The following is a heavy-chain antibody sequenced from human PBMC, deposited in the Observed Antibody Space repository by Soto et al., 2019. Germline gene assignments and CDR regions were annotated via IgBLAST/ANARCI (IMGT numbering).Heavy chain of an antibody. CDR2: TFYRSKWYF. D-gene: IGHD6-25*01. Sequence: SQTLSLTCAISGDSVSRNTSAWNWIRQSPSRGLEWLGKTFYRSKWYFDYAVSVKSRITISPDTSKNQFSLQLSSVTPDDTAVYFCASHMSSGSTSGMVVWGQGTMDTVSS. V-gene: IGHV6-1*01. CDR1: GDSVSRNTSA. J-gene: IGHJ6*02. CDR3: ASHMSSGSTSGMVV.